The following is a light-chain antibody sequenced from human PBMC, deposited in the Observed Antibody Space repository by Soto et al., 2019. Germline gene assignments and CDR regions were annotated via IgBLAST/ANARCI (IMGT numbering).Light chain of an antibody. J-gene: IGLJ3*02. CDR1: SSDVGGYNY. Sequence: QSALTQPRSVSGSPGQSVTISCTGTSSDVGGYNYVSWYQQHPGKAPKVMIYDVNKRPSGVPDRFSGSKSGNTASLTISGLQAEDEADYYCCSYAGSYILVFGGGTKVTVL. CDR2: DVN. V-gene: IGLV2-11*01. CDR3: CSYAGSYILV.